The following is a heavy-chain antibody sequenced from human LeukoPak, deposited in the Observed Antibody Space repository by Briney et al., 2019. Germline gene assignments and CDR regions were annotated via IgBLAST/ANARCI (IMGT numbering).Heavy chain of an antibody. CDR1: GFTFSDYY. J-gene: IGHJ4*02. Sequence: NPGGSLRLSCAASGFTFSDYYMSWIRQAPGKGLEWVSYISSSGSTIYYADSVKGRFTISRDNAKNSLYLQMNSLRAEDTAVYYCARTITMIVVPFDYWGQGTLVTVSS. D-gene: IGHD3-22*01. V-gene: IGHV3-11*04. CDR3: ARTITMIVVPFDY. CDR2: ISSSGSTI.